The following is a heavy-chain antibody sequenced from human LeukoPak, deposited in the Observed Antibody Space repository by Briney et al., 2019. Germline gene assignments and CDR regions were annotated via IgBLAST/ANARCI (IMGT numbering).Heavy chain of an antibody. CDR3: ARGTGYSYTRSGDY. D-gene: IGHD5-18*01. CDR2: IYSGGST. Sequence: GSLRLSCAASGFTFDDYAMHWVRQAPGKGLEWVSVIYSGGSTYYADSVKGRFTISRDNSKNTLYLQMNSLRAEDTAVYYCARGTGYSYTRSGDYWGQGTLVTVSS. CDR1: GFTFDDYA. V-gene: IGHV3-66*01. J-gene: IGHJ4*02.